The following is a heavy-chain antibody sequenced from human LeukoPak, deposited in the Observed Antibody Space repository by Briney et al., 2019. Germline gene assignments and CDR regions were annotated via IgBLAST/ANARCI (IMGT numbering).Heavy chain of an antibody. D-gene: IGHD5-12*01. Sequence: PGGSLRLSCEASGFTFSSYWMSWVRQAPGKGLEWVANIKQDGSEKYYVDSVKGRFTISRDNAKNSLYLQMNSLRAEDTAVYYCARERGYDYGLIVVHDAFDIWGQGTMVTVSS. CDR1: GFTFSSYW. J-gene: IGHJ3*02. CDR3: ARERGYDYGLIVVHDAFDI. V-gene: IGHV3-7*01. CDR2: IKQDGSEK.